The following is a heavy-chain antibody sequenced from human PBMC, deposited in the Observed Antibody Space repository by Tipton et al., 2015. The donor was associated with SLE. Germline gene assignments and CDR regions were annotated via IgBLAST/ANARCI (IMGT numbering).Heavy chain of an antibody. CDR1: GASISTYY. CDR3: ATVGNYDVFYYYYYMDV. V-gene: IGHV4-59*01. J-gene: IGHJ6*03. Sequence: TLSLTCTVSGASISTYYWSWIRQPPGKGLEWLGYIYYSGSTNYNPSLQRRVTISVDTSKNQFSLQLTSVTAADTAVYYCATVGNYDVFYYYYYMDVWGKGTTVPVSS. CDR2: IYYSGST. D-gene: IGHD4-11*01.